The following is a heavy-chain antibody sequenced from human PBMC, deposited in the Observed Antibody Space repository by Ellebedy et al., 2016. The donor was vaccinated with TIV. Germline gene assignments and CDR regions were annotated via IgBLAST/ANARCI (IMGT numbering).Heavy chain of an antibody. V-gene: IGHV3-9*03. CDR3: ARGVVRGVIRYFDC. CDR1: GFKFDKYT. D-gene: IGHD3-10*01. CDR2: IGWNGRII. Sequence: PGGSLRLSCAASGFKFDKYTMHWVRQAPGKGLEWVSCIGWNGRIIGYADSVKGRLTISRDNAKNSLYLQMNSLRAEDMALYYCARGVVRGVIRYFDCWGQGALVTVSS. J-gene: IGHJ4*02.